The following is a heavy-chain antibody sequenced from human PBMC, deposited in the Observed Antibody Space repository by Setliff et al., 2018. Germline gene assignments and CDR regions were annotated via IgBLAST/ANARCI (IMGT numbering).Heavy chain of an antibody. CDR3: ARRGIAVAGYYYYGMDV. D-gene: IGHD6-19*01. J-gene: IGHJ6*02. CDR1: GYTFTSYG. Sequence: ASVKVSCKASGYTFTSYGISWVRQAPGQGLEWMGWISAYNGNTNYAQKLQGRVTMTTDTSTSTAYMELRSPRSDDTAVYYCARRGIAVAGYYYYGMDVWGQGTTVTVSS. V-gene: IGHV1-18*01. CDR2: ISAYNGNT.